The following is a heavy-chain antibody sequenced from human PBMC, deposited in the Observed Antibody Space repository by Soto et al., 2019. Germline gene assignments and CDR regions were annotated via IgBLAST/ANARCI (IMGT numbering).Heavy chain of an antibody. J-gene: IGHJ3*02. D-gene: IGHD3-16*01. Sequence: EVQLLESGGGLVQPGGSLRLSCAASGFTFSSYAMSWVRQAPGKGLEWVSAISGSGGSTYYADSVKGRFTISRDNSKNTLYLQMNSLRAEDTDVYYCAKDRLIGLRLTAFDIWGQGTMVTVYS. CDR1: GFTFSSYA. V-gene: IGHV3-23*01. CDR3: AKDRLIGLRLTAFDI. CDR2: ISGSGGST.